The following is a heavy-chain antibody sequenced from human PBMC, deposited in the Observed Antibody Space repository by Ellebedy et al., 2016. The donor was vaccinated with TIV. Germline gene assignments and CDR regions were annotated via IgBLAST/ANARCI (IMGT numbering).Heavy chain of an antibody. V-gene: IGHV3-30*03. CDR1: GFTFSSYG. D-gene: IGHD1-26*01. CDR3: ARGRRWVDY. CDR2: ISYDGSNK. Sequence: GESLKISXAASGFTFSSYGMHWVRQAPGKGLEWVAVISYDGSNKYYADSVKGRFTISRDNSKNTLYLQMNSLRVEDTAVYYCARGRRWVDYWGQGTLVTVSS. J-gene: IGHJ4*02.